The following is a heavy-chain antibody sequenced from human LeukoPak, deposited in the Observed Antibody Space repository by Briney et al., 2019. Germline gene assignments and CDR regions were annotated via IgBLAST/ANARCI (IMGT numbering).Heavy chain of an antibody. J-gene: IGHJ5*02. Sequence: PSETLSLTCTVSGGSISSGDYYWSWIRQPPGKGLEWIAYMYYSGSTYYNPSLKSRVTMSADTSKNQLSLKLSSVAAADTAVYYCARPYYYDSRIDPWGQGILVTVSS. CDR3: ARPYYYDSRIDP. V-gene: IGHV4-30-4*01. D-gene: IGHD3-22*01. CDR2: MYYSGST. CDR1: GGSISSGDYY.